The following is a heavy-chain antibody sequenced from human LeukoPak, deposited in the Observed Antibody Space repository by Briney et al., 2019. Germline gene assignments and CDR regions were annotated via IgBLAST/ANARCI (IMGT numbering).Heavy chain of an antibody. Sequence: GGSLRLSCAASGFTFSSYAMSWVRQAPGKGLEWVSAISGSGGSTYYADSVKGRFTISRDNSKNTLYLQMNSLRAEDTAVYYCAKDLRYTSGWPDAFDIWGQGTMVTVSS. CDR3: AKDLRYTSGWPDAFDI. CDR1: GFTFSSYA. D-gene: IGHD6-19*01. J-gene: IGHJ3*02. CDR2: ISGSGGST. V-gene: IGHV3-23*01.